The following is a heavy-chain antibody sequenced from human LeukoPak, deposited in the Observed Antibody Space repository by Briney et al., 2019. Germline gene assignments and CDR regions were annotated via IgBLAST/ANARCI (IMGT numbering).Heavy chain of an antibody. Sequence: SETLSLTCAVYGGSFSGYYWSWIRQSPGKGLEWIGYIYYTGTSYNPSLKSRVTISADTSKNQFSLKLISVTAADTAVYYCASRKLGNDYWGQGTLVTVSS. CDR3: ASRKLGNDY. J-gene: IGHJ4*02. CDR1: GGSFSGYY. CDR2: IYYTGT. D-gene: IGHD7-27*01. V-gene: IGHV4-59*01.